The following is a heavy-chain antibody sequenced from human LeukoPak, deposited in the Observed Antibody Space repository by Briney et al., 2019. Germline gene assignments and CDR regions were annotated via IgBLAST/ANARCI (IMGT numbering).Heavy chain of an antibody. J-gene: IGHJ4*02. CDR3: ARDSEVGMIDDY. Sequence: PGRSLRLSCAASGLTFSSYGMHWVRQAPGKGLEWVAVIWYDGSNKYYADSVKGRFTISRDNSKNTLYLQMNSLRAEDTAVYYCARDSEVGMIDDYWGQGTLVTVSS. V-gene: IGHV3-33*01. CDR1: GLTFSSYG. CDR2: IWYDGSNK. D-gene: IGHD3-22*01.